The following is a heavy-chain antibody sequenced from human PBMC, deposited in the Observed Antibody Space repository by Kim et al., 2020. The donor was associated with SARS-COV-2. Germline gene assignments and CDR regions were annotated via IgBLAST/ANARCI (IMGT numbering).Heavy chain of an antibody. D-gene: IGHD3-22*01. CDR1: GFTFSSYA. J-gene: IGHJ2*01. CDR2: IKQDGSEK. CDR3: ARGIVRISMLVVFDYWY. Sequence: GGSLRLSCAASGFTFSSYAMSWVRQAPGKGLEWVANIKQDGSEKYYVDSVKGRFTISRDNAKNSLYLQMNSLRAEDTAVYYCARGIVRISMLVVFDYWY. V-gene: IGHV3-7*01.